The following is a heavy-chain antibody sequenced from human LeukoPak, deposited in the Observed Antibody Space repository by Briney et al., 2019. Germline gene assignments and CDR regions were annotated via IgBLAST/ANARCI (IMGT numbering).Heavy chain of an antibody. J-gene: IGHJ4*02. Sequence: PSETLSLTCAVYGGSFSGYYWCWIRQPPGKWLEWIGEINHSGSTNYNPSLKSRVTISVDTSKNQFSLKLSSVTAADTAVYYCATRYYYGSGSYNDYWGQGTLVTVSS. CDR2: INHSGST. CDR3: ATRYYYGSGSYNDY. D-gene: IGHD3-10*01. V-gene: IGHV4-34*01. CDR1: GGSFSGYY.